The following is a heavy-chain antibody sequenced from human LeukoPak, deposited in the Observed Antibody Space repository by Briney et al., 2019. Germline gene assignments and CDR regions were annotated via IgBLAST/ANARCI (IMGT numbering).Heavy chain of an antibody. CDR2: ISTSGDRT. Sequence: PGGSWSPSCEAFGFPFRTYAMTWVRKPQGKGLEWFSGISTSGDRTYYADSVKGRFTISRDNSKNTLYLQMNSLRAEDTAEYYCARSAVGTSCCTAVDYWGQGTLVTVSS. V-gene: IGHV3-23*01. CDR3: ARSAVGTSCCTAVDY. D-gene: IGHD1-26*01. J-gene: IGHJ4*02. CDR1: GFPFRTYA.